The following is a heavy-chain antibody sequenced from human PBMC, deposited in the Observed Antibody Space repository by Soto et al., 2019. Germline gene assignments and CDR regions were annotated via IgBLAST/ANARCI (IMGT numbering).Heavy chain of an antibody. J-gene: IGHJ5*02. Sequence: TLSLTCVVSGGSLSDYFWSRIRQHPGMGLEWIGEINHLGSTTYNPSLKSRVTISVDTSKNQFSLTLSSVTAADTAVYYCARESNWNWFSPWGQGTLVTVSS. CDR3: ARESNWNWFSP. V-gene: IGHV4-34*09. CDR1: GGSLSDYF. CDR2: INHLGST. D-gene: IGHD1-1*01.